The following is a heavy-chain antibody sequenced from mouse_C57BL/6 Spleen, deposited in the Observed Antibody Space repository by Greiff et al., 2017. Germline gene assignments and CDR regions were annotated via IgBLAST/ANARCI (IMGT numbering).Heavy chain of an antibody. Sequence: VQLQQSGPELVKPGASVKIPCKASGYTFTDYNMDWVKQSHGKSLEWIGDINPNNGGTTYNQKFKGKATLTVDKSSSTAYMELRSLTSEDTAVYYCARGRYYGSSWYYAMDYWGQGTSVTVSS. CDR2: INPNNGGT. V-gene: IGHV1-18*01. CDR1: GYTFTDYN. J-gene: IGHJ4*01. D-gene: IGHD1-1*01. CDR3: ARGRYYGSSWYYAMDY.